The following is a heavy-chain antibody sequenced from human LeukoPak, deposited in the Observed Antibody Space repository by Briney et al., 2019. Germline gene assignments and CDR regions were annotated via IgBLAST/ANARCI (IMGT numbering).Heavy chain of an antibody. CDR3: ARGYTYSGYFYFDY. D-gene: IGHD5-12*01. Sequence: SETLSLTCTVSGGSISSYCWSWIRQPAGKGLEWIGRIYTSGSTNYNPSLKSRVTMSVDTSKNQFSLKLSSVTAADTAVYYCARGYTYSGYFYFDYWGQGTLVTVSS. V-gene: IGHV4-4*07. J-gene: IGHJ4*02. CDR1: GGSISSYC. CDR2: IYTSGST.